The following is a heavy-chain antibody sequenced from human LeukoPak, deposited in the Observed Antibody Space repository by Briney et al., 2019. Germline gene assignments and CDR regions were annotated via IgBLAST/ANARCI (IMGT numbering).Heavy chain of an antibody. D-gene: IGHD4-17*01. CDR3: ARGGGGIDYGDYGWFDP. CDR2: IIPIFGTA. CDR1: GGTFSSYA. V-gene: IGHV1-69*13. Sequence: ASVKVSCKASGGTFSSYAISWVRQAPGQGLEWIGGIIPIFGTANYAQKFQGRVTITADESTSTAYMELSSLRSEDTAVYYCARGGGGIDYGDYGWFDPWGQGTLVTVSS. J-gene: IGHJ5*02.